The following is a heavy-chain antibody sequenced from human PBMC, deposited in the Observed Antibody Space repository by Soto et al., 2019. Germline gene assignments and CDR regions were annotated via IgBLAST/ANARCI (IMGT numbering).Heavy chain of an antibody. Sequence: GGSLRLSCAASGFTFSNYGRHWVRQAPGKGLDWVAVISYDGSIEYYSESVKGRFTMSRDNSENTVYLQMNSLRTEDTAVYFCGRDWVWFGAHPIDNWGQGTLVTVSS. V-gene: IGHV3-30*03. CDR1: GFTFSNYG. J-gene: IGHJ4*02. D-gene: IGHD3-10*01. CDR3: GRDWVWFGAHPIDN. CDR2: ISYDGSIE.